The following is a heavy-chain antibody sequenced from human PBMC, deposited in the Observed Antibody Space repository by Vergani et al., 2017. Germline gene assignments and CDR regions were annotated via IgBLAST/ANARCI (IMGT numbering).Heavy chain of an antibody. CDR3: ARVRVEGVVVAAHYGMDV. Sequence: QVQLVQSGAEVKKPGASVKVSCKASGYTFTSYYMHWVRQAPGQGLEWMGIINPSGGSTSYAQKFQGRVTITADESTSTAYMELSSLRSEDTAVYYCARVRVEGVVVAAHYGMDVWGQGTTVTVSS. CDR1: GYTFTSYY. CDR2: INPSGGST. V-gene: IGHV1-46*01. D-gene: IGHD2-15*01. J-gene: IGHJ6*02.